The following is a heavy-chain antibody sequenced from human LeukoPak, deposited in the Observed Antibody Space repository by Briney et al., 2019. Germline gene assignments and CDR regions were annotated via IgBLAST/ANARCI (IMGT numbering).Heavy chain of an antibody. CDR1: GYTFTGYY. Sequence: AASVKVSCKASGYTFTGYYMHWVRQAPGQGLEWMGRINPNSGGTNYAQKFQGRVTMTRDTSISTAYMELSRLRSDDTAVYYCARDYHISAAGFAAFDIWGQGTMVTVSS. CDR2: INPNSGGT. V-gene: IGHV1-2*06. D-gene: IGHD6-13*01. J-gene: IGHJ3*02. CDR3: ARDYHISAAGFAAFDI.